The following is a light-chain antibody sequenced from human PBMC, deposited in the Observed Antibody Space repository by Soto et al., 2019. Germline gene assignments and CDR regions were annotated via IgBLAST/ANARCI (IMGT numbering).Light chain of an antibody. CDR2: GAS. J-gene: IGKJ1*01. Sequence: ELVMPPSPATLSVSPGASSPLSGRASQSVTTNMAWYQQKPGQAPRLLIYGASTRATGIPARFSGSGSGTDFTLTISSLQSEDFAVYYCQQYNNWPPWTFGQGTKVDIK. CDR3: QQYNNWPPWT. CDR1: QSVTTN. V-gene: IGKV3-15*01.